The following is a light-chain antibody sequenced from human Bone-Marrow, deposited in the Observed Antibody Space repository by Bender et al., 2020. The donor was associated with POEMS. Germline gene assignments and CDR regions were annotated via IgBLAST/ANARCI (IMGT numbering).Light chain of an antibody. CDR1: SSDVGGFDY. CDR2: DVT. Sequence: HSALTQPASVSGSPGQSITISCTGTSSDVGGFDYVSWYQQHPGKAPKLMIFDVTIRPSGVSNRFSGSKSGNTASLTISGLQAEDEADYYCSSYTYFSTYVFGTGTKVTVL. V-gene: IGLV2-14*01. J-gene: IGLJ1*01. CDR3: SSYTYFSTYV.